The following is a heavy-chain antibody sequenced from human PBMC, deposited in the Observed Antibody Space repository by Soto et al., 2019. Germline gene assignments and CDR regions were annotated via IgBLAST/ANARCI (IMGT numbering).Heavy chain of an antibody. CDR1: GFSLSTSGVG. J-gene: IGHJ4*02. D-gene: IGHD6-13*01. CDR2: IYWNDDK. V-gene: IGHV2-5*01. CDR3: AHRPAPLVRAGSWYYFDY. Sequence: SGPTLVNPTQTLTLTCTFSGFSLSTSGVGVGWIRQPPGKALEWLALIYWNDDKRYSPSLKSRLTITKDTSKNQVVLTMTNMDPVDTATYYCAHRPAPLVRAGSWYYFDYWGQGTLVTVSS.